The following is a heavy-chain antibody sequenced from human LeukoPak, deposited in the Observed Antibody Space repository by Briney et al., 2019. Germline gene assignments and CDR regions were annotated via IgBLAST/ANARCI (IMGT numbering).Heavy chain of an antibody. CDR1: GGTFSRYA. Sequence: SVKVSXKASGGTFSRYAISWVRQAPRRRGEWMGGIIPIFGTANYAQTFQGRVTITTDASTSPASMKLSRLTAEDTAVYYCASSSLRGYSYGHKVYWGQGTLVTVSS. D-gene: IGHD5-18*01. CDR2: IIPIFGTA. CDR3: ASSSLRGYSYGHKVY. J-gene: IGHJ4*02. V-gene: IGHV1-69*05.